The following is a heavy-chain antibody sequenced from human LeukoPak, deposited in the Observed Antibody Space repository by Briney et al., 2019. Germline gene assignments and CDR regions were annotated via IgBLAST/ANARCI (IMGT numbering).Heavy chain of an antibody. CDR2: ISYDGSNK. J-gene: IGHJ4*02. V-gene: IGHV3-30-3*01. D-gene: IGHD5-18*01. Sequence: RRSLRLSCAASGFTFSSYAMHWVRQAPGKGLEWVAVISYDGSNKYYADSVKGRFTISRDNAKNSLYLQMNSLRAEDTAVYYCASSVTAMVTTDYWGQGTLVTVSS. CDR3: ASSVTAMVTTDY. CDR1: GFTFSSYA.